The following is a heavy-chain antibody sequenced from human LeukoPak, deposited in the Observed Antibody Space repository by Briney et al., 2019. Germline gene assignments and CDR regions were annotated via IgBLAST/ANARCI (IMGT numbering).Heavy chain of an antibody. V-gene: IGHV4-4*07. Sequence: PSETLSLTCSVSGGSVSGYYWTWIRQPAGKGLEWIGRVYTSGSTHYNPSLKTRLTMSVDTSKNQFSLKLSSVTAADTAVYYCARLITGTTTAFDIWGQGTMVTVSS. J-gene: IGHJ3*02. CDR1: GGSVSGYY. CDR2: VYTSGST. CDR3: ARLITGTTTAFDI. D-gene: IGHD1-7*01.